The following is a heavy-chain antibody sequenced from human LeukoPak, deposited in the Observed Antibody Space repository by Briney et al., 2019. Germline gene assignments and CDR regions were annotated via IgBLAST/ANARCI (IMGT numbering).Heavy chain of an antibody. Sequence: GASVKVSCKVSGYTLTELSMHWVRQAPGKGLEWMGGFDPEDGETIYAQKFQGRVTMTEDTSTDTAYMELSSLRSEDTAVYYCATSLFGTMVRGVVSRGYWGQGTLVTVSS. J-gene: IGHJ4*02. V-gene: IGHV1-24*01. CDR3: ATSLFGTMVRGVVSRGY. CDR2: FDPEDGET. CDR1: GYTLTELS. D-gene: IGHD3-10*01.